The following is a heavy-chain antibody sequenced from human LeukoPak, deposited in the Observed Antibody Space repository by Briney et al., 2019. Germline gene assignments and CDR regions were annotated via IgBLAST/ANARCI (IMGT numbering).Heavy chain of an antibody. CDR1: GGSISNSSYY. Sequence: PSETLSLTCTVSGGSISNSSYYWGWIRQPPGKGLEWIGSIYYSGSTYYNPSLKSRVTISVDTSENQFSLKLNSVTATDTAVYYCARLKAYWSYYMDVWGKGTTVTISS. CDR2: IYYSGST. V-gene: IGHV4-39*01. CDR3: ARLKAYWSYYMDV. D-gene: IGHD2-8*02. J-gene: IGHJ6*03.